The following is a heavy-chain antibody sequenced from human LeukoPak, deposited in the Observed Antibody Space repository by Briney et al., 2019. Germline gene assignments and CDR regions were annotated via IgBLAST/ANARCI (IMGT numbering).Heavy chain of an antibody. CDR1: GFSLSTSGVG. CDR2: IYWDDDK. V-gene: IGHV2-5*02. D-gene: IGHD3-22*01. J-gene: IGHJ4*02. Sequence: SGPTLVNPTQTLTLTCTFSGFSLSTSGVGVAWIRQPPAKALEWLALIYWDDDKRYSPSLKSRLTITKDTSKKQVVLTMTNMDPVDTATYYCARSSDLHDSSGSYPYYFDYWGQGTLVTVSS. CDR3: ARSSDLHDSSGSYPYYFDY.